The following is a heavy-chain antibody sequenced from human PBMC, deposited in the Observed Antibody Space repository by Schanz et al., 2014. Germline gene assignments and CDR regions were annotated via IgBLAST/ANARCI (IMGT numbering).Heavy chain of an antibody. CDR1: GYTFTSYD. CDR2: ISAYNGNT. Sequence: QVQLVQSGAEVKKPGASVKVSCTASGYTFTSYDINWVRQAPGQGLEWMGWISAYNGNTNYAQKLQGRVTMTTDTSTSTAYMELRSLRSDDTAVYYCARDHVETTDYDYFFYYLDVWATGITVIVSS. V-gene: IGHV1-18*01. J-gene: IGHJ6*03. CDR3: ARDHVETTDYDYFFYYLDV. D-gene: IGHD1-1*01.